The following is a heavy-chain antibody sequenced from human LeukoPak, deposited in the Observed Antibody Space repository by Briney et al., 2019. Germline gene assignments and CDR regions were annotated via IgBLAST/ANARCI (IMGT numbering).Heavy chain of an antibody. CDR1: GYTLTELS. J-gene: IGHJ3*02. V-gene: IGHV1-24*01. CDR3: ARKALREPNCSSTSCPRTIDAFDI. Sequence: ASVKVSCKVSGYTLTELSMHWVRQAPGKGLEWMGGFDPEDGKTIYAQKFQGRVTMTEDTSTDTAYMELSSLRSKDTAVYCRARKALREPNCSSTSCPRTIDAFDIWGQGTMVTVSS. CDR2: FDPEDGKT. D-gene: IGHD2-2*01.